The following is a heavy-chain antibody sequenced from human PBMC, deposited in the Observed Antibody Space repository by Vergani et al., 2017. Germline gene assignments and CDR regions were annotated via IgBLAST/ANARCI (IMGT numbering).Heavy chain of an antibody. V-gene: IGHV4-4*02. Sequence: QVQLQESGPGLVKPSGTLSLTCAVSGGSISSSNWWSWVRQPPGKGLEWIGEIYHSGSTNYNPSLKSRVTISVYKSKNQFSLKLSSVTAADTAVYYCATLGYCSSTSCSVRSVGYWGQGTLVTVSS. J-gene: IGHJ4*02. CDR1: GGSISSSNW. D-gene: IGHD2-2*01. CDR2: IYHSGST. CDR3: ATLGYCSSTSCSVRSVGY.